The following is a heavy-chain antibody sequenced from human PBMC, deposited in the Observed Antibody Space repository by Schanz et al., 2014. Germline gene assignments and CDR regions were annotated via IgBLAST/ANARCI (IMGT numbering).Heavy chain of an antibody. V-gene: IGHV3-33*01. CDR3: ARGNYRRKISFDY. Sequence: QVQLVESGGGVVQFGRSLRLSCVASGFTFSSYGMHWVRQAPGKGLEWVAVIWYDENNKYYADSVKGRFTMSRDNSKNRLYLQMNSLRAEETAVYYCARGNYRRKISFDYWGRGTLVTVSS. CDR2: IWYDENNK. J-gene: IGHJ4*02. CDR1: GFTFSSYG. D-gene: IGHD3-10*01.